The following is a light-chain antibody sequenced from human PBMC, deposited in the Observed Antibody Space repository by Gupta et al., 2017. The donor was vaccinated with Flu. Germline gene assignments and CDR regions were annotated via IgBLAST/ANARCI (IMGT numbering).Light chain of an antibody. CDR2: EDN. CDR1: SGSIATND. V-gene: IGLV6-57*01. CDR3: QSYDSVSGHVI. Sequence: NFMLTQPHSVSESPGKTVTISCTRSSGSIATNDVQWYQQRPGSSPTTVIYEDNQRLSGGTDRFSGSIDSSSNSASLTIAGLKTEEEADYYCQSYDSVSGHVIFGGGTKLTVL. J-gene: IGLJ2*01.